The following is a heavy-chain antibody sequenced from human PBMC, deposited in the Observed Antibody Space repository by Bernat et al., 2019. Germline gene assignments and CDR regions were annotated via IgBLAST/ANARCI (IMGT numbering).Heavy chain of an antibody. CDR2: ISYDGSNK. V-gene: IGHV3-30-3*01. CDR3: ARDLGSSWYGGFDY. CDR1: GFTFSSYA. J-gene: IGHJ4*02. Sequence: QVQLVESGGGVVQPGRSLRPSCAASGFTFSSYAMHWVRQAPGKGLEWVAVISYDGSNKYYADSVKGRFTISRDNSKNTLYLQMNSLRAEDTAVYYCARDLGSSWYGGFDYWGQGTLVTVSS. D-gene: IGHD6-13*01.